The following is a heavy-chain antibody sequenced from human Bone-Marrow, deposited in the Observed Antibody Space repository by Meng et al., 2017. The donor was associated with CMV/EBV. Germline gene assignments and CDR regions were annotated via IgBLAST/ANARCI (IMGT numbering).Heavy chain of an antibody. CDR3: ANSRYSSSWYDF. D-gene: IGHD5-18*01. CDR2: INPSSGGT. Sequence: ASVKVSCKASGYTFTAYYMHWLRQAPGQGLEWMGWINPSSGGTSYAQKYQGRVTMTTDTSISTAYMELSNLTSDDTAVFYCANSRYSSSWYDFWGQGTRVNVAS. V-gene: IGHV1-2*02. CDR1: GYTFTAYY. J-gene: IGHJ5*01.